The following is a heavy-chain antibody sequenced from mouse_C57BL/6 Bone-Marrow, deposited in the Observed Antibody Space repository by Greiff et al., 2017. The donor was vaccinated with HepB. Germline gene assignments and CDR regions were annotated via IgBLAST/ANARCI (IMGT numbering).Heavy chain of an antibody. CDR2: IDPSDSYT. V-gene: IGHV1-69*01. J-gene: IGHJ2*01. D-gene: IGHD1-1*01. CDR3: ARSRWPIATVVHFDY. CDR1: GYTFTSYW. Sequence: QVQLQQPGAELVMPGASVKLSCKASGYTFTSYWMHWVKQRPGQGLEWIGEIDPSDSYTNYNQKFKGKSTLTVDKSSSTAYMQLSSLTSEDSAVYYGARSRWPIATVVHFDYWGQGTTLTVSS.